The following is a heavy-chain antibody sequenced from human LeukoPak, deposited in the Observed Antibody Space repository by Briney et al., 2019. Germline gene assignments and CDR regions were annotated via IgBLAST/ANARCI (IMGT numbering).Heavy chain of an antibody. J-gene: IGHJ5*02. CDR1: GFIFSDYY. Sequence: PGGSLRLSCAASGFIFSDYYMSWIRQTPEKGLEWISCISSSSGTTVHDADSVKGRFTISRDNAKNSLYLEMNSLRVEDTAVYYCARGGLFLFDPWGQGTLVTVSS. CDR2: ISSSSGTTV. D-gene: IGHD3-22*01. CDR3: ARGGLFLFDP. V-gene: IGHV3-11*04.